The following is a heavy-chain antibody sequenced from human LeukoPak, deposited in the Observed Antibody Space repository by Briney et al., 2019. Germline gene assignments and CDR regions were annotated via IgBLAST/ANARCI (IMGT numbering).Heavy chain of an antibody. J-gene: IGHJ4*02. CDR1: GFTFSSYG. D-gene: IGHD3-10*01. CDR2: ISGSGGST. Sequence: PGGSLRLSCAASGFTFSSYGMNWVRQAPGKGLEWVSAISGSGGSTYYADSAKGRFTISRDNSKNTLYLQMNSLRAEDTAVYYCAKLGTYGSGSYTLNYWGQGTLVTVSS. V-gene: IGHV3-23*01. CDR3: AKLGTYGSGSYTLNY.